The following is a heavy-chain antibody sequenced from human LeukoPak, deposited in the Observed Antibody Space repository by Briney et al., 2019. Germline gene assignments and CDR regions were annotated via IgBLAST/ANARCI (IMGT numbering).Heavy chain of an antibody. CDR2: ISSSGSTI. CDR3: ARSGSYYPHYYYYYMDV. Sequence: GSLRLSCAASGFTFSSYEMNWVRQAPGKGLEWVSYISSSGSTIYYADSVKGRFTISRDNAKNSLYLQMNSLRAEDTAVYYCARSGSYYPHYYYYYMDVWGKGTTVTISS. D-gene: IGHD1-26*01. J-gene: IGHJ6*03. V-gene: IGHV3-48*03. CDR1: GFTFSSYE.